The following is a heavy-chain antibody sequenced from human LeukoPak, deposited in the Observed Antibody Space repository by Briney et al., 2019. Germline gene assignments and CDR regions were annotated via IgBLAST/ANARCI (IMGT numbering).Heavy chain of an antibody. D-gene: IGHD1-14*01. CDR2: ISSNSIYV. CDR3: ARDQVDRIWYFDY. Sequence: GRSLRLSCAASGFTFSSYSMNWVRQAPGKGLEWVSSISSNSIYVFYADSMKGRFTISRDNAKNSLSLQMNSLRAEDTAVYYCARDQVDRIWYFDYWGQGTLVTVSS. CDR1: GFTFSSYS. V-gene: IGHV3-21*01. J-gene: IGHJ4*02.